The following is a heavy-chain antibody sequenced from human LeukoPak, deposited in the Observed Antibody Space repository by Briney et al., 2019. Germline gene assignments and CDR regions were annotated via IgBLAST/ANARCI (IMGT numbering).Heavy chain of an antibody. CDR3: ARWRPYFYDRIGYVDC. J-gene: IGHJ4*02. D-gene: IGHD3-22*01. CDR1: GDSMSIYY. V-gene: IGHV4-59*01. Sequence: PSETLSLTCLVSGDSMSIYYWSWLRQPPGKGLEWIGNMFSRGSPDYNPSLKSRVTFSVDTSKNRFSLNLTSVTAADTAIYYCARWRPYFYDRIGYVDCWGQGTLVTVSS. CDR2: MFSRGSP.